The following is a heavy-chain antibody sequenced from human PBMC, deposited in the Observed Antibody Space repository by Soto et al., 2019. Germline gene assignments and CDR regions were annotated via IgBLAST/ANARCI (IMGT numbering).Heavy chain of an antibody. J-gene: IGHJ4*02. CDR2: IIGSGGST. D-gene: IGHD1-26*01. CDR3: AKATRGGASTLIRDY. Sequence: EVQLLESGGGLVQPGGSLRLSCAAAGVTFSIYAMSWVRQAPGKGLEWVSAIIGSGGSTYYAESVKGRFTISRDNSKNTLYLQMYSLRADDTAVYYCAKATRGGASTLIRDYWGQGTLVTVSS. V-gene: IGHV3-23*01. CDR1: GVTFSIYA.